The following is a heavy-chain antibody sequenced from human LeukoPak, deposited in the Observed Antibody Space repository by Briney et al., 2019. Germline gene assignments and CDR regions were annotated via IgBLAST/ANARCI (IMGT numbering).Heavy chain of an antibody. D-gene: IGHD3-10*01. V-gene: IGHV1-2*02. CDR3: ARRGYGLGY. Sequence: ASVKVSCKASGYTFTGYYMHWVRQAPEKGLKWMGWINPNSGGTNYAQKFQGRVTMTTDTSTSTAYMELRSLRSDDTAVYYCARRGYGLGYWGQGTLVTVSS. J-gene: IGHJ4*02. CDR2: INPNSGGT. CDR1: GYTFTGYY.